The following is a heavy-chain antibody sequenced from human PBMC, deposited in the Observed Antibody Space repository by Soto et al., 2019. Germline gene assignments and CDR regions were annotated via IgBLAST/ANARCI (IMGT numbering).Heavy chain of an antibody. D-gene: IGHD3-9*01. CDR3: TSAYYDILTGYPRGSWFDP. J-gene: IGHJ5*02. CDR2: IRSKANSYAT. CDR1: GFTFSGSA. Sequence: GCQRLSCAASGFTFSGSAMHWVRQASGKGLEWVGRIRSKANSYATAYAASVKGRFTISRDDSKNTAYLQMNSLKTEDTAVYYCTSAYYDILTGYPRGSWFDPWGQGTLVTVSS. V-gene: IGHV3-73*01.